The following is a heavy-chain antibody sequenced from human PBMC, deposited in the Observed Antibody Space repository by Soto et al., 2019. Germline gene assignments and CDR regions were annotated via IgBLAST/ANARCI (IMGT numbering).Heavy chain of an antibody. CDR3: ARAGGTTVTGIWHFDS. V-gene: IGHV3-33*01. J-gene: IGHJ4*02. Sequence: GGSLRLSFAASGFTFNTYSMHWVRQPPGKGLEWLAAIWYDGTQKYYADSVKGRFIISRDNSKKTLYLEMNSLRAEDTDVYYCARAGGTTVTGIWHFDSWGQGTLVPVYS. D-gene: IGHD4-17*01. CDR2: IWYDGTQK. CDR1: GFTFNTYS.